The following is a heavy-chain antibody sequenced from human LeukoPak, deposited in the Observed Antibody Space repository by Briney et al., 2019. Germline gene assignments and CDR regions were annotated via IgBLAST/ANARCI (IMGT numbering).Heavy chain of an antibody. Sequence: GGSLRLSCSASGFTFTNYYMSWVRQAPGKGLEWVANINQDGSEKNYVDSVKGRFTISRDNAKNSLYLQMNSLRAEDTAVYYCTRDPEVPMDVWGQGTTVTVSS. CDR2: INQDGSEK. J-gene: IGHJ6*02. D-gene: IGHD2-2*01. CDR3: TRDPEVPMDV. V-gene: IGHV3-7*01. CDR1: GFTFTNYY.